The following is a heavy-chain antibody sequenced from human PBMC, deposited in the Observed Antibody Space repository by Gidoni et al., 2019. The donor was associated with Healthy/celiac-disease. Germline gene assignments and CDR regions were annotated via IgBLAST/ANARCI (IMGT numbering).Heavy chain of an antibody. Sequence: EVQLVESGGGLVQPGRSLRLSCTASGFTFGDYAMSWFRQAPGKGLEWVGFIRSKAYGGTTEYAASVKGRFTISRDDSKSIAYLQMNSLKTEDTAVYYCSRFLEWLPYYYMDVWGKGTTVTVSS. CDR2: IRSKAYGGTT. V-gene: IGHV3-49*03. CDR3: SRFLEWLPYYYMDV. J-gene: IGHJ6*03. CDR1: GFTFGDYA. D-gene: IGHD3-3*01.